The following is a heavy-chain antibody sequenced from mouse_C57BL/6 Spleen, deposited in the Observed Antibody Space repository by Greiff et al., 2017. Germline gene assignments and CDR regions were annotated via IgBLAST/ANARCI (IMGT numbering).Heavy chain of an antibody. Sequence: EVQGVESGGGLVQSGRSLRLSCATSGFTFSDFYMEWVRQAPGKGLEWIAASRNKANDYTTEYSASVKGRFIVSRDTSQSILYLQMHALRAEDTAIYYCAREPYDYGSSDWYFDVWGTGTTVTVSS. CDR3: AREPYDYGSSDWYFDV. CDR2: SRNKANDYTT. D-gene: IGHD1-1*01. V-gene: IGHV7-1*01. J-gene: IGHJ1*03. CDR1: GFTFSDFY.